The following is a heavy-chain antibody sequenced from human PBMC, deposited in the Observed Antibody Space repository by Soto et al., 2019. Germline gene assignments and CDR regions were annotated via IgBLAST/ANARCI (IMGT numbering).Heavy chain of an antibody. CDR1: GGSLSTYY. CDR3: ARDKGGWPDY. CDR2: IYYTGCT. J-gene: IGHJ4*02. V-gene: IGHV4-59*01. Sequence: QVQLQESGPGLVKPSETLSLTCTVSGGSLSTYYWSWIRQPPGKGLEWIGYIYYTGCTHYNPSLKSRVSISLDTSKNHFSLQLTSVTAADTAVYYCARDKGGWPDYWGQGTLVTVSS. D-gene: IGHD1-26*01.